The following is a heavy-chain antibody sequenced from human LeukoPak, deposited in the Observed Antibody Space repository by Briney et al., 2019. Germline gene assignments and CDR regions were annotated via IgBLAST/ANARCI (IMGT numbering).Heavy chain of an antibody. J-gene: IGHJ3*02. CDR1: GGSFSGYY. D-gene: IGHD3-22*01. V-gene: IGHV4-34*01. Sequence: PSETLSLTCAVYGGSFSGYYWSWIRQPPGKGLEWIGEINHSGSTNYNPSLKSRVTISVDTSKNQFSLKLSSVTAADTAVYYCARALPAPPYYYDSSGYAFDIWGQGTMVTVSS. CDR2: INHSGST. CDR3: ARALPAPPYYYDSSGYAFDI.